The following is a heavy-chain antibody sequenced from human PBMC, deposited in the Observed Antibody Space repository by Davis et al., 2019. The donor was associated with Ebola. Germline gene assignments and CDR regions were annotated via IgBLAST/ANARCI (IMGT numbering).Heavy chain of an antibody. CDR3: ASGITTFTVVGVGWYDP. CDR2: IYYSGST. CDR1: GGSINNGRYY. V-gene: IGHV4-31*03. J-gene: IGHJ5*02. Sequence: LSCTVSGGSINNGRYYWSWIRQHPGKGLEWIGYIYYSGSTYYNPSLKSRITISLDTSKNQFSLKLTSVTAADTAVYYCASGITTFTVVGVGWYDPWGQGTLVTVSS. D-gene: IGHD3-3*01.